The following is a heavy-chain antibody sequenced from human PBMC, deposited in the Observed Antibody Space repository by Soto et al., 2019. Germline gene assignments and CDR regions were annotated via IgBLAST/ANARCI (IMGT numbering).Heavy chain of an antibody. CDR1: GGSINSYY. V-gene: IGHV4-59*01. Sequence: QVQLQESGPGLVKPTETLSLTCNVSGGSINSYYWSWIRQPPGKGLEWIGYIYYSGSATYNPSLKSRVTISVDTSKNQFSLRLNSVTAADTAVYYCAREEGAYYYYAMDVWGQGTTVTVSS. CDR3: AREEGAYYYYAMDV. J-gene: IGHJ6*02. CDR2: IYYSGSA. D-gene: IGHD1-26*01.